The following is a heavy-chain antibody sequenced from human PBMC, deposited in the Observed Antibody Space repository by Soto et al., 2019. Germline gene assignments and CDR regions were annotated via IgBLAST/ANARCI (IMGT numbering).Heavy chain of an antibody. J-gene: IGHJ4*02. CDR2: VYYLGGT. Sequence: SETLSLTCTVSGDSINSSDYHWGWIRQPPGKGLEWIGSVYYLGGTHSNPSLKSRVTISVDTSKNQFSLKLSSVTAADTAVYYWARLVYDSSGYRPGWGQGTPVTVSS. CDR3: ARLVYDSSGYRPG. D-gene: IGHD3-22*01. CDR1: GDSINSSDYH. V-gene: IGHV4-39*01.